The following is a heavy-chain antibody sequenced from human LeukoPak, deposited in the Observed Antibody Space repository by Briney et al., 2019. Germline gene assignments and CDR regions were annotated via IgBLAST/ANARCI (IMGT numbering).Heavy chain of an antibody. D-gene: IGHD2-8*02. J-gene: IGHJ4*02. V-gene: IGHV3-7*01. CDR2: IKQDGSQK. CDR3: ARDPHSTGGGPIDY. Sequence: GGSLRLSCAASKFTFSSYWMSWVRQAPGKGLEWVANIKQDGSQKYYVDSVKGRFTISRDNSKNTLYLQMNSLRAEDTAVYYCARDPHSTGGGPIDYWGQGTLVTVSS. CDR1: KFTFSSYW.